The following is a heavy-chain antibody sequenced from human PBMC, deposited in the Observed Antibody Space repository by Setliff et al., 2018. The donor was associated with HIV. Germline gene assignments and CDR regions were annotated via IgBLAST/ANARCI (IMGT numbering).Heavy chain of an antibody. D-gene: IGHD3-22*01. CDR2: INTYKGNT. V-gene: IGHV1-18*04. CDR3: ARGGLGYYDSSGYYVTFDY. Sequence: ASVKVSCKASDYTFSTYGINGVRQAPGQGLEWMGWINTYKGNTNYAQKFQGRVTMTTVTSTSTAYMELRRLRSEDTAVYYCARGGLGYYDSSGYYVTFDYWGQGTLVTVSS. J-gene: IGHJ4*02. CDR1: DYTFSTYG.